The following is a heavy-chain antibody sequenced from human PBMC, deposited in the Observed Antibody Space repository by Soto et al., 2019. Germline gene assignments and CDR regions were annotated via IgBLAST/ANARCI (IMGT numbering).Heavy chain of an antibody. CDR3: ARGVPQLPTNYYYYYGMDV. Sequence: GASVKVSCKASGGTFSSYAISWVRQAPGQGLEWMGGIIPIFDTANYAQKFQGRVTITADESTSTAYMELSSLRSEDTAVYYCARGVPQLPTNYYYYYGMDVWGQGTTVTVSS. CDR1: GGTFSSYA. J-gene: IGHJ6*02. D-gene: IGHD2-2*01. V-gene: IGHV1-69*13. CDR2: IIPIFDTA.